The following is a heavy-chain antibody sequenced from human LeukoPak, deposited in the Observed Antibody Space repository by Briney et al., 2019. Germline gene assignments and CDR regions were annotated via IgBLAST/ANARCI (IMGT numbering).Heavy chain of an antibody. CDR3: ARHQSSGLDY. D-gene: IGHD6-19*01. CDR2: IYYSGST. V-gene: IGHV4-59*08. J-gene: IGHJ4*02. CDR1: GGSLTGYY. Sequence: PSETLSLTCTVSGGSLTGYYWTWIRQPPGKGLEWMGYIYYSGSTKYDPSLKSRVTISADTSKNQFSLKLSSVTAADTAVYYCARHQSSGLDYWGQGTLVTVSS.